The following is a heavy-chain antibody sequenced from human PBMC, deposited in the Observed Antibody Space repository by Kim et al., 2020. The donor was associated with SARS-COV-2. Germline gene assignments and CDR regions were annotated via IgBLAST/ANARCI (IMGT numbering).Heavy chain of an antibody. CDR1: GYSFTSYW. J-gene: IGHJ3*02. CDR3: ARHRTYYYDSSGYYYPDAFDI. CDR2: IYPGDSDT. V-gene: IGHV5-51*01. Sequence: GESLKISCKGSGYSFTSYWIGWVRQMPGKGLEWMGIIYPGDSDTRYSPSFQGQVTISADKSISTAYLQWSSLKASDTAMYYCARHRTYYYDSSGYYYPDAFDIWGQGTMVTVSS. D-gene: IGHD3-22*01.